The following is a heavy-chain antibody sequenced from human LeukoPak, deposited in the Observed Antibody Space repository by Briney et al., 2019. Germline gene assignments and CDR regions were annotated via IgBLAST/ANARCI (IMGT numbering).Heavy chain of an antibody. CDR1: GGSITNYY. Sequence: SETLSLTCTVSGGSITNYYWSWIRQPPGKGLEWIGYIHYSGSTNYNPSLKSRVTISTHTSKTQFSLRLSSVTAADTAVYFCARSTIIYYYYYYMDVWDRGTTVTVSS. V-gene: IGHV4-59*01. CDR2: IHYSGST. J-gene: IGHJ6*03. D-gene: IGHD5-24*01. CDR3: ARSTIIYYYYYYMDV.